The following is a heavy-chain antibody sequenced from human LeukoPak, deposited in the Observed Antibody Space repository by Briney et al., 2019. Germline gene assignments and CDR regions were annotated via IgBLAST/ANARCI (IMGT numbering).Heavy chain of an antibody. D-gene: IGHD3-3*01. CDR2: INHSGGA. CDR3: ARVPLRFLEPFDY. Sequence: SETLSLTCAVYGGSFIGYYWSWIRQPPGKGLEWIGEINHSGGANYNPSLKSRVTISADTSKTQFSLKLGSVTAADTAVYYCARVPLRFLEPFDYWGQGTLVTVSS. V-gene: IGHV4-34*01. J-gene: IGHJ4*02. CDR1: GGSFIGYY.